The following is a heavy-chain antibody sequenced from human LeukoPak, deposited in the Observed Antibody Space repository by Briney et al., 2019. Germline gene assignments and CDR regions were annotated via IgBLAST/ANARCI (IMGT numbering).Heavy chain of an antibody. V-gene: IGHV3-7*01. CDR2: INQDGSEK. J-gene: IGHJ4*02. D-gene: IGHD2-15*01. Sequence: GVSLRLSCAASRFSFSSFWMMWVRQAPGRGLVWVGNINQDGSEKNYADSVKGRVTISRDRAKNSLYMQMSSLRAEDAAVYYCAREKCSGNSCYYYWGQGTLVTVSS. CDR1: RFSFSSFW. CDR3: AREKCSGNSCYYY.